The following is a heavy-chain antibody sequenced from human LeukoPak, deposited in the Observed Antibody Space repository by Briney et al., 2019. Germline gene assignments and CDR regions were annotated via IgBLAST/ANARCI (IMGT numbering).Heavy chain of an antibody. Sequence: GGSLRLSCAASGFTFSSYAMSWVRQAPGKGLEWVGFIRSKAYGGTTEYAASVKGRFTISRDDSKSIAYLQMNSLKTEDTAVYYCTRGGYYYYDSSGYPPGDWGQGTLVTVSS. V-gene: IGHV3-49*04. J-gene: IGHJ4*02. CDR3: TRGGYYYYDSSGYPPGD. D-gene: IGHD3-22*01. CDR2: IRSKAYGGTT. CDR1: GFTFSSYA.